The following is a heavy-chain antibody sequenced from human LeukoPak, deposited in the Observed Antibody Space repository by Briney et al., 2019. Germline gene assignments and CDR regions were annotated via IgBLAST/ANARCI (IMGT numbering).Heavy chain of an antibody. CDR2: ISYDGSNK. CDR3: ARDFYDSSGYHWFDP. Sequence: PGGSLRLSCAASGFTFRSYAKHWVRQAPGKGLEWVAVISYDGSNKYYADSVKGRFTISRDNSKNTLYLQMNSLRAEDTAVYYCARDFYDSSGYHWFDPWGQGTLATVSS. J-gene: IGHJ5*02. V-gene: IGHV3-30-3*01. D-gene: IGHD3-22*01. CDR1: GFTFRSYA.